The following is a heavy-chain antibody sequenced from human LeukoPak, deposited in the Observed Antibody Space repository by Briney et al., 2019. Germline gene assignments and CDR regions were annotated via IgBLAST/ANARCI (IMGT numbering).Heavy chain of an antibody. Sequence: GRSLRLSCAASGFTFSSYSMNWVRQAPGKGLEWVSSISSSSSYIYYADSVKGRFTISRDNAKNSLYLQLNSLRAEDTAVYYCARDSVAMRAFDIWGQGTMVTVSS. CDR2: ISSSSSYI. CDR1: GFTFSSYS. J-gene: IGHJ3*02. CDR3: ARDSVAMRAFDI. V-gene: IGHV3-21*01. D-gene: IGHD2-2*01.